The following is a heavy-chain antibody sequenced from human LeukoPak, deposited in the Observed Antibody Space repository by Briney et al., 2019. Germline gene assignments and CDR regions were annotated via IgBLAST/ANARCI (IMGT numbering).Heavy chain of an antibody. J-gene: IGHJ3*02. Sequence: PSETLSLTCTVSGGSISSSSYYWGWIRQPPGKGLEWIGSIYYSGSTYYNPSLKSRVTISVDTSKNQFSLKLSSVTAADTAVYYRASSRRDGYNAKPRNDAFDIWGQGTMVTVSS. D-gene: IGHD5-24*01. CDR2: IYYSGST. CDR3: ASSRRDGYNAKPRNDAFDI. V-gene: IGHV4-39*07. CDR1: GGSISSSSYY.